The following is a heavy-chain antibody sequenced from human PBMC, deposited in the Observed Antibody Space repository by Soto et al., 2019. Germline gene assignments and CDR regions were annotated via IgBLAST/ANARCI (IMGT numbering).Heavy chain of an antibody. J-gene: IGHJ4*02. CDR1: ADTFTSYY. V-gene: IGHV1-46*01. Sequence: ASVKVSCKAPADTFTSYYIHWVRQAPGHGLEWMGIINPNGGSTRFAQKFQGRVTITRDTSASTAYMELSSLRSEDTAVYYCARGYCSSTSCPKPLDYWGQGTLVTVSS. D-gene: IGHD2-2*01. CDR3: ARGYCSSTSCPKPLDY. CDR2: INPNGGST.